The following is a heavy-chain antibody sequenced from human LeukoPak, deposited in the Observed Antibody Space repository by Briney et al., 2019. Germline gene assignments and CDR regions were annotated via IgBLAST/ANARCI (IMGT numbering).Heavy chain of an antibody. V-gene: IGHV1-69*13. J-gene: IGHJ4*02. CDR1: GGTFTSYA. Sequence: SVKVSCKASGGTFTSYAISWVRQAPGQGLEWMGGIIPIFGTANYAQKLQGRVTITADESTSTAYMELSSLRSEDTAVYYCARVGPGGSCPGDWGQGTLVTVSS. D-gene: IGHD2-15*01. CDR2: IIPIFGTA. CDR3: ARVGPGGSCPGD.